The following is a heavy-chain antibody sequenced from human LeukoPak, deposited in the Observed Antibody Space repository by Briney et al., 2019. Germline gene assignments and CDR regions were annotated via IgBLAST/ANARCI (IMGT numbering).Heavy chain of an antibody. CDR2: IYYSGST. Sequence: SETLSLTCTVSGGSISSNNYYWSWIRQPPGKGLEWIGSIYYSGSTYYNPSLKSRVTISVDTSKNQFSLKLSSVTAADTAVYYCARRGYCGSTSCYPFDPWGQGTLVTVSS. CDR3: ARRGYCGSTSCYPFDP. CDR1: GGSISSNNYY. J-gene: IGHJ5*02. V-gene: IGHV4-39*01. D-gene: IGHD2-2*03.